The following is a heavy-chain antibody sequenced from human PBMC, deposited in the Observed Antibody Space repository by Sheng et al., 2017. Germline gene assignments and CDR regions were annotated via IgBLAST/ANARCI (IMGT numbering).Heavy chain of an antibody. Sequence: QVQLVQSGAEVKKPGASVKVSCKASGYTFTSYYMHWVRQAPGQGLEWMGIINPSGGSTSYAQKFQGRVTMTSDTSTSTVYMELSSLRSEDTAVYYCARTVAVPDDAFDIWGQGTMVTVSS. D-gene: IGHD2-15*01. CDR3: ARTVAVPDDAFDI. CDR2: INPSGGST. CDR1: GYTFTSYY. J-gene: IGHJ3*02. V-gene: IGHV1-46*01.